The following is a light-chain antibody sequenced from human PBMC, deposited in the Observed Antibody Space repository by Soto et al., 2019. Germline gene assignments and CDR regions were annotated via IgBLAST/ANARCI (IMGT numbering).Light chain of an antibody. Sequence: QAVVTQPPSVSGAPGQRVTISCTGSSSNIGAGYDVHWYQQLPGTAPKLLIYGNSKRPSGVPDRFSGSKSGTSASLAITGLQAEDEADYYCQSYDSSLSGCQYVFGTGTKVTVL. J-gene: IGLJ1*01. CDR2: GNS. CDR1: SSNIGAGYD. CDR3: QSYDSSLSGCQYV. V-gene: IGLV1-40*01.